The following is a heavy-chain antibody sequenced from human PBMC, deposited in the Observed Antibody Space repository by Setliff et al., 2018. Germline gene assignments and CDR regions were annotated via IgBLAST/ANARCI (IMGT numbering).Heavy chain of an antibody. D-gene: IGHD2-21*02. V-gene: IGHV4-39*07. CDR3: ARDLGHGGDSDY. CDR2: IYSSGSI. J-gene: IGHJ4*02. Sequence: NPSETLSLTCTVSGGSISRNSYYWGWIRQPPGKGLEWIGSIYSSGSINYNPSLKSRLTISRDTSKNQVSLKLNSVTATDTAVYYCARDLGHGGDSDYWGQGILVTVSS. CDR1: GGSISRNSYY.